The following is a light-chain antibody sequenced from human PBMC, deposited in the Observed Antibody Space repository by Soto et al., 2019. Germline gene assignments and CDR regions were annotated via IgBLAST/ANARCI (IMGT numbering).Light chain of an antibody. CDR3: SSYTSSSTLV. V-gene: IGLV2-14*01. Sequence: QSVLTQPASVSGSPGPSITISCTGTSSDVGGYNYVSWYQQHPGRAPKLMIYDVSNRPSGVSNRFSASKSGNTASLTISGLQAEDEADYYCSSYTSSSTLVFGGGTQLTVL. J-gene: IGLJ2*01. CDR1: SSDVGGYNY. CDR2: DVS.